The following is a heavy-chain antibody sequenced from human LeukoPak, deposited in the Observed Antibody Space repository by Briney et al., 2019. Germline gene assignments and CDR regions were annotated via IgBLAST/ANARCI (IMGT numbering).Heavy chain of an antibody. CDR3: AKLGGGSGSYSKPFDY. J-gene: IGHJ4*02. CDR1: GFTFSSYA. Sequence: GGSLRLSCAASGFTFSSYAMSWVRQAPGKGLEWVSAISGSGGSTYYADSVKGRFTISRDNSKNTLYLQMNSLRAEDTAVYYCAKLGGGSGSYSKPFDYWGQGTLVTVSS. D-gene: IGHD3-10*01. CDR2: ISGSGGST. V-gene: IGHV3-23*01.